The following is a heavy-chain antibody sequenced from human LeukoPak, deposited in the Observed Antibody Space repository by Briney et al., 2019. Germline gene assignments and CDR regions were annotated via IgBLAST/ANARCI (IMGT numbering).Heavy chain of an antibody. V-gene: IGHV1-24*01. J-gene: IGHJ3*02. CDR2: FDPEDGET. CDR1: GYTLTELS. Sequence: EASVTVSCTVSGYTLTELSMHWVRQAPGKGLEWMGGFDPEDGETIYAQKFQGRVTMTEDTSTDTAYMELSSLRSEDTAVYYCATDPRQNAFDIWGQGTMVTVSS. CDR3: ATDPRQNAFDI.